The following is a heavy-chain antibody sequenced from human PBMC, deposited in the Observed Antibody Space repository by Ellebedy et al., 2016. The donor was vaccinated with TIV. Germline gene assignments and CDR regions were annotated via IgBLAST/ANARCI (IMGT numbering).Heavy chain of an antibody. J-gene: IGHJ3*01. Sequence: AASVKVSCKASSTSAINWVRQAPGHGLDWVGLNSPYNGYTDYAQKFQGRVTVTFDTSTTTAYMELMGLGSDDTAIYYCARRLDGSNADVLYVWGQGTMVTVSS. CDR1: STSA. CDR3: ARRLDGSNADVLYV. V-gene: IGHV1-18*01. D-gene: IGHD3-16*01. CDR2: NSPYNGYT.